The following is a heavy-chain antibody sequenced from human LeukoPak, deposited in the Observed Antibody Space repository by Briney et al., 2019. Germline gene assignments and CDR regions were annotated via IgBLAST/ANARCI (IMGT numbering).Heavy chain of an antibody. CDR2: ISWNSGSI. CDR3: AREVTWHCSGGTCSSDSKQLDY. D-gene: IGHD2-15*01. J-gene: IGHJ4*02. Sequence: PGGSLRLSCAASGFTFDDYAMHWVRQAPGKGLEWVSGISWNSGSIGYADSVKGRFTISRDNAKNSLYLQMNSLRAEDTAVYYCAREVTWHCSGGTCSSDSKQLDYWGQGTLVTVSS. V-gene: IGHV3-9*01. CDR1: GFTFDDYA.